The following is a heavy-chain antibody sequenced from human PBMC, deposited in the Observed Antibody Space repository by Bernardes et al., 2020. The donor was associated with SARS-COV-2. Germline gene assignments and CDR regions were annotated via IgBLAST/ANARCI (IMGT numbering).Heavy chain of an antibody. CDR1: GYTFTGYY. CDR3: ARISGWEPNWFDP. CDR2: INPNSGGT. J-gene: IGHJ5*02. D-gene: IGHD1-26*01. Sequence: ASVKVSCKASGYTFTGYYIHWVRQAPGQGLEWMGWINPNSGGTNYAQKFQGRVTMTRDTSISTAYMELSRLRSDDTAVYYCARISGWEPNWFDPWGQGTLVTVSS. V-gene: IGHV1-2*02.